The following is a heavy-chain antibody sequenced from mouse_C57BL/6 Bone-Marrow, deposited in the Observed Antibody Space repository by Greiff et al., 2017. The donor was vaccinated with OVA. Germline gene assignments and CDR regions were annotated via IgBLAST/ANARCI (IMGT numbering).Heavy chain of an antibody. CDR2: IDPSDSYT. V-gene: IGHV1-50*01. J-gene: IGHJ2*01. Sequence: VQLKQPGAELVKPGASVKLSCKASGYTFTSYWMQWVKQRPGQGLEWIGEIDPSDSYTNYNQKFKGKATLTVDTSSSTAYMQLSSLTSEDSAVYYCARNYYGNYWGQGTTLTVSS. CDR3: ARNYYGNY. D-gene: IGHD1-1*01. CDR1: GYTFTSYW.